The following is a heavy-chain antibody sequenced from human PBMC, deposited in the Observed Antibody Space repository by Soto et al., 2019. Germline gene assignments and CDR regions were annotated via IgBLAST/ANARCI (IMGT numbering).Heavy chain of an antibody. CDR3: ASGGYYYILTGYPINY. CDR1: GGTFSSYA. V-gene: IGHV1-69*06. Sequence: QVQLVQSGAEVKKPGSSVKVSCKASGGTFSSYAISWVRQAPGQGLEWMGGIIPIFGTANYAQKFQGRVTITADKSTSTAYMELSSLRSEDTAVYYCASGGYYYILTGYPINYWGQGTLVTVSS. D-gene: IGHD3-9*01. J-gene: IGHJ4*02. CDR2: IIPIFGTA.